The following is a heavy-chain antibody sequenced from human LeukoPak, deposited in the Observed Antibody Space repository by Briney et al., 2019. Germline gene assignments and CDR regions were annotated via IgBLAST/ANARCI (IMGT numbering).Heavy chain of an antibody. V-gene: IGHV3-7*01. CDR3: ARDQGYCTSATCRGDAFDV. CDR2: IKQDGGEK. J-gene: IGHJ3*01. CDR1: GFTFTTYW. Sequence: PGGSLRLSCAASGFTFTTYWMTWGRQAPGKGLEWVAKIKQDGGEKYYVDSVKGRFTISRDNAKNSLSLQMNSLRAEDTAVYYCARDQGYCTSATCRGDAFDVWGQGSMVSVSS. D-gene: IGHD2-2*01.